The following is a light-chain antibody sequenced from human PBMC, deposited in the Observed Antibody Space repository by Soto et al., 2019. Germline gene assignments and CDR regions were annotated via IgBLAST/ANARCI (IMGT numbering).Light chain of an antibody. CDR3: AAWDDSLSGPV. Sequence: QSVLTQPPSASGTTGQRVTISCSGSSSNIGSNYVYWYQQLPGTAPKLLIYRNNQRPSGVPDRFSGSKSGTSASLAFSVLRSEDEADYYCAAWDDSLSGPVFGGGTKLTVL. J-gene: IGLJ3*02. V-gene: IGLV1-47*01. CDR2: RNN. CDR1: SSNIGSNY.